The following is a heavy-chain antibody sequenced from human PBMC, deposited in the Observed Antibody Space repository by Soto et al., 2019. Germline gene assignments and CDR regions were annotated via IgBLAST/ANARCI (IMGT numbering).Heavy chain of an antibody. CDR3: ARDLSPYGDYVGFDY. Sequence: QVQLVQSGAEVKKPGASVKVSCKASGYTFTSYGISWVRQAPGEGLEWMGWISAYNGNTNYAQKLQGRVTMTTDTSTSTAYMELRSLRSDDTAVYYCARDLSPYGDYVGFDYWGQGTLVTVSS. J-gene: IGHJ4*02. CDR1: GYTFTSYG. D-gene: IGHD4-17*01. CDR2: ISAYNGNT. V-gene: IGHV1-18*01.